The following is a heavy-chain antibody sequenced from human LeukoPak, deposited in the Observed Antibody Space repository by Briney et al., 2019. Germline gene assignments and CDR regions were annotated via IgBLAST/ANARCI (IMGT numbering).Heavy chain of an antibody. D-gene: IGHD5-18*01. V-gene: IGHV1-69*04. Sequence: GASVKVSCKAPGGTFSSYAISWVRQAPGQGLEWMGRIIPILGIANYAQKFQGRVTITADKSTSTAYMELSSLRSEDTAVYYCAGEDTAMVSFDYWGQGTLVTVSS. CDR3: AGEDTAMVSFDY. J-gene: IGHJ4*02. CDR1: GGTFSSYA. CDR2: IIPILGIA.